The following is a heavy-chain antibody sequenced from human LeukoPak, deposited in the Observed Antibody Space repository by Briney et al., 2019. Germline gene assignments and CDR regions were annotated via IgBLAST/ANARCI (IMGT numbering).Heavy chain of an antibody. J-gene: IGHJ4*02. V-gene: IGHV4-59*01. Sequence: PPETPSLTCSVSGGSISSYYWSWLRQPPGKGLEWIGYIYYSGSTNYNPSLKSRVTISVDTSKNQFSLKLSSVSAADTAVYYCARGATTKGFYFDYWGQGTLVT. CDR2: IYYSGST. D-gene: IGHD5-12*01. CDR3: ARGATTKGFYFDY. CDR1: GGSISSYY.